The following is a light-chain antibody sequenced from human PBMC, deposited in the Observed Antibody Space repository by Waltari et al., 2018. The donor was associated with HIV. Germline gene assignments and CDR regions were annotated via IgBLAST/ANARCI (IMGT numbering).Light chain of an antibody. CDR1: GPNIGSNT. CDR3: AAWDDSLAWV. CDR2: SNN. Sequence: QSVLTQPPSASGTPGQRVTISCSGSGPNIGSNTVNWYPQLPGTAPNLLIYSNNQRPSGVPDRFSGSKSGTSASLAISGLQSEDEADYYCAAWDDSLAWVFGGGTKLTVL. V-gene: IGLV1-44*01. J-gene: IGLJ3*02.